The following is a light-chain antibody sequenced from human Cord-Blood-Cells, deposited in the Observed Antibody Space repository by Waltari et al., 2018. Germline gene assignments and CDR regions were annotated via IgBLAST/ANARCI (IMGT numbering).Light chain of an antibody. Sequence: QSALTQPASVSGSPGQSITISCTGTSSDAGSYNLVSWYQQHPGKAPKLMVYEGSKRPSGVSNRFSGSKSCNTASLTISGLQAEDEADYYCCSYAGSSTWVFGGGTKLTVL. V-gene: IGLV2-23*01. CDR3: CSYAGSSTWV. J-gene: IGLJ3*02. CDR1: SSDAGSYNL. CDR2: EGS.